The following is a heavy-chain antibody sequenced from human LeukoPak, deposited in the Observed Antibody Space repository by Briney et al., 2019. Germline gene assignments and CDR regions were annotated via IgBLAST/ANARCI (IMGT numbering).Heavy chain of an antibody. V-gene: IGHV1-8*01. J-gene: IGHJ6*03. D-gene: IGHD4-11*01. CDR2: MNPNSGNT. Sequence: VASVKVSCKASGYTFTSYDINWVRQATGQGLEWMGWMNPNSGNTGYAQKFQGRVTMTRNTSISTAYMELSSLRSEDTAVYYCARGPPTVHNRFYYYYYMDVWGKGTTVTVSS. CDR1: GYTFTSYD. CDR3: ARGPPTVHNRFYYYYYMDV.